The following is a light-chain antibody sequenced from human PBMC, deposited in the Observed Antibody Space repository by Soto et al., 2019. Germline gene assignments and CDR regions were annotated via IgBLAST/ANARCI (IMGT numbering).Light chain of an antibody. J-gene: IGKJ3*01. V-gene: IGKV3-20*01. CDR2: GAT. CDR1: QSVSGNY. CDR3: QQYGRSATFT. Sequence: EIVLTQSPGTLSLSPGERATLSCRASQSVSGNYLAWYQQKLGQAPRLLIYGATSRATGIPDRFSGSVSGTDFTLTISGLEPVDFAVYYCQQYGRSATFTFGPGTKVDIK.